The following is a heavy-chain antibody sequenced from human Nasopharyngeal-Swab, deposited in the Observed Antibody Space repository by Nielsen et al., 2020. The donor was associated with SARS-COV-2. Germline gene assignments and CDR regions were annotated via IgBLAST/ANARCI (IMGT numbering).Heavy chain of an antibody. D-gene: IGHD3-9*01. V-gene: IGHV3-23*01. CDR3: ARGCVLTGPSCYYYGMDV. CDR2: ISGSDYSI. Sequence: GESLKISCAASGFTFSSYAISWVRQAPGKGLEWVSVISGSDYSIYYADSVKGRFTISRDNAKNSLYLQMNSLRAEDTAVYYCARGCVLTGPSCYYYGMDVWAKGPRSPSP. CDR1: GFTFSSYA. J-gene: IGHJ6*02.